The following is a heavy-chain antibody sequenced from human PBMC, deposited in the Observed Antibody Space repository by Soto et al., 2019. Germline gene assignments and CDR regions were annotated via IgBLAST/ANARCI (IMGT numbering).Heavy chain of an antibody. J-gene: IGHJ4*02. CDR1: GGTFSSYS. Sequence: QVQLVQSGAEVKKPGSSVKVSCKASGGTFSSYSINWVRQAPGQGLEWMGEIIPIFGTANYAQKFQGRVTITADESTSTAHMALGTLRSEGTAVYYCARDGGRHSGGIDYWGQGTLVTVSS. V-gene: IGHV1-69*01. CDR2: IIPIFGTA. D-gene: IGHD1-26*01. CDR3: ARDGGRHSGGIDY.